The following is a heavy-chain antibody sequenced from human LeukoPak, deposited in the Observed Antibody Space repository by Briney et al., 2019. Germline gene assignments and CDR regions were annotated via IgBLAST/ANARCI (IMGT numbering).Heavy chain of an antibody. CDR2: IKEGGSDK. V-gene: IGHV3-7*01. CDR3: ATWGSIFGVTFFDF. D-gene: IGHD3-3*01. Sequence: GGSLRLSCAASGFIFTNYWMSWVRQAPGKGLEWVATIKEGGSDKHYVDSARGRFTISRDNAKNSLYLQMNALRADDTAVYYCATWGSIFGVTFFDFWGQGTLVTVSS. CDR1: GFIFTNYW. J-gene: IGHJ4*02.